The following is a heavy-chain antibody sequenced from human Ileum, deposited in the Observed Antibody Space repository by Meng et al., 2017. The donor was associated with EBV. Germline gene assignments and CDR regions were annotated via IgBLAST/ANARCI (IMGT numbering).Heavy chain of an antibody. CDR2: IYHTGST. CDR1: GGSITSYSYY. V-gene: IGHV4-39*01. CDR3: ARRDTAWFDP. Sequence: QFHLQESDPGLVKPSETLSLTCSVSGGSITSYSYYWGWIRQPPGKGLEWIATIYHTGSTYYNPSLKSRVTISVDTSKNEFSLKVTSVTAADTALYYCARRDTAWFDPWGRGTLVTVSS. J-gene: IGHJ5*02. D-gene: IGHD2-21*02.